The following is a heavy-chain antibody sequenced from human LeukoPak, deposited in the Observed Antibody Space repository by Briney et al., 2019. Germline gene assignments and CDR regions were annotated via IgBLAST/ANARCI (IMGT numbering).Heavy chain of an antibody. Sequence: GTLSLTCAVSGGSISSSNWWRWVRQPPGTGLEWVSYISSSGSTIYYADSVKGRFTISRDNAKNSLYLQMNSLRAEDTAVYYCARGIVGAPEYWGQGTLVTVSS. CDR2: ISSSGSTI. CDR1: GGSISSSN. D-gene: IGHD1-26*01. J-gene: IGHJ4*02. V-gene: IGHV3-48*03. CDR3: ARGIVGAPEY.